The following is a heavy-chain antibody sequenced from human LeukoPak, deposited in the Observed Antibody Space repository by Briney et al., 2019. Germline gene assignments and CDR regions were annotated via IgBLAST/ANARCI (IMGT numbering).Heavy chain of an antibody. V-gene: IGHV3-48*01. D-gene: IGHD2-2*01. Sequence: GGSLRLSCAASGFTFSSYSMNWVRQAPGKGLEWVSYISSSSSTIYYADSVKGRFTISRDNAKNSLYLQMNSLRAEDTAVYYCARVMKDCSSTSCRNWFDPWGQGTLVTVSS. CDR2: ISSSSSTI. CDR3: ARVMKDCSSTSCRNWFDP. CDR1: GFTFSSYS. J-gene: IGHJ5*02.